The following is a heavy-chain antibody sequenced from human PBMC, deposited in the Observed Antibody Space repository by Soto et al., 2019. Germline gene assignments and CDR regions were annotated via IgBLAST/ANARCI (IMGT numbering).Heavy chain of an antibody. D-gene: IGHD2-15*01. CDR2: IIPIFGTA. V-gene: IGHV1-69*13. CDR3: ARGLYCSGGSCQGYYFDY. Sequence: SVKVSCKASGGTFSSYAISWVRQAPGQGLEWMGGIIPIFGTANYAQKFQGRVTITADESTSTAYMELSSLRSEDTAVYYCARGLYCSGGSCQGYYFDYWGQGTLVTVSS. J-gene: IGHJ4*02. CDR1: GGTFSSYA.